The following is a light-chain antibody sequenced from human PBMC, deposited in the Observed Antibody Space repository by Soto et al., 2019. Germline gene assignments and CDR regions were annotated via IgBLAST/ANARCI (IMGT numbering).Light chain of an antibody. CDR2: AAS. J-gene: IGKJ1*01. CDR3: QQSYSTLSWT. CDR1: QSISSY. Sequence: DIQMTQSPSSLSAAVGDRVTISFGASQSISSYLNWYQQKPGKAPKLLIYAASSLQSGVPSRFSGSGSGTDFTLTISSLQPEDFATYYCQQSYSTLSWTFGQGTKVDIK. V-gene: IGKV1-39*01.